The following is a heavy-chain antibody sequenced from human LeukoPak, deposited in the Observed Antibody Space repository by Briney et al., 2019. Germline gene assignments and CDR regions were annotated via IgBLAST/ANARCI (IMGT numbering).Heavy chain of an antibody. CDR1: GFTFSSYA. J-gene: IGHJ6*04. V-gene: IGHV3-23*01. CDR3: AKDLLAAAAGTEDV. Sequence: GGSLRLSYAASGFTFSSYAMSWVRQAPGKGLEWVSAISGSGGSTYYADSVKGRFTISRDNSKNTLYLQMNSLRAEDTAVYYCAKDLLAAAAGTEDVWGKGTTVTVSS. CDR2: ISGSGGST. D-gene: IGHD6-13*01.